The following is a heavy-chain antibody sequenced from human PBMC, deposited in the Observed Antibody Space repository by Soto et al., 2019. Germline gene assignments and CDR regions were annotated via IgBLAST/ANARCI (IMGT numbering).Heavy chain of an antibody. D-gene: IGHD2-8*01. CDR1: GGSFSGYY. V-gene: IGHV4-34*01. Sequence: QVQLQQWGAGLLKPSETLFLTCAVYGGSFSGYYWSWIRQPPGKGLEWIGEINHSGSTNYNPSLKSRVTISVDTSKNQFSLKLSSVTAADTAVYYCARRPLGYCTNGVCSRQDYWGQGTLVTVSS. J-gene: IGHJ4*02. CDR3: ARRPLGYCTNGVCSRQDY. CDR2: INHSGST.